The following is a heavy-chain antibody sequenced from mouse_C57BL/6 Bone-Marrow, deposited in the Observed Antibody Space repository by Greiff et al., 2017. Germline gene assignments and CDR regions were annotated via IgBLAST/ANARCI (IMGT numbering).Heavy chain of an antibody. J-gene: IGHJ4*01. V-gene: IGHV1-26*01. Sequence: EVQLQQSGPELVKPGASVKISCKASGYTFTDYYMNWVKQSHGKSLEWIGDINPNNGGTSYNQKFKGKATLTVDKSSSTAYMELRSLTSEYSAVYYCARYCYDVPYAMDYWGQGTSVTVSS. CDR3: ARYCYDVPYAMDY. D-gene: IGHD2-12*01. CDR1: GYTFTDYY. CDR2: INPNNGGT.